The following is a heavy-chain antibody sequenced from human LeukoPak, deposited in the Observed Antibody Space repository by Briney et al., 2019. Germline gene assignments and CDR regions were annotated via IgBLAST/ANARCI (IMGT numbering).Heavy chain of an antibody. J-gene: IGHJ4*02. V-gene: IGHV3-23*01. CDR1: GFTFSSYA. CDR2: ISGSGGST. CDR3: AKGNDYADY. D-gene: IGHD4-17*01. Sequence: GGSLRLSCAASGFTFSSYAMSWVRQAAEKGLEWVSGISGSGGSTDYADSVKGRFTISRDNSKNTLYLQMNSLRVEDTAVYYCAKGNDYADYWGQGTLVTVSS.